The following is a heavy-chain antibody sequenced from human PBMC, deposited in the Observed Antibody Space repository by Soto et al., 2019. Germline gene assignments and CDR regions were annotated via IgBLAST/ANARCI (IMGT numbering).Heavy chain of an antibody. J-gene: IGHJ3*02. V-gene: IGHV1-18*01. CDR3: ARDLTVVVVAAMANDAFDI. CDR1: GYTFTSYG. CDR2: ISAYNGNT. Sequence: WASVKVSCKASGYTFTSYGISWVRQAPGQGLEWMGWISAYNGNTNYAQKLQGRVTMTTDTSTSTAYMELRSLRSDDTAVYYCARDLTVVVVAAMANDAFDIWGQGTMVTVSS. D-gene: IGHD2-15*01.